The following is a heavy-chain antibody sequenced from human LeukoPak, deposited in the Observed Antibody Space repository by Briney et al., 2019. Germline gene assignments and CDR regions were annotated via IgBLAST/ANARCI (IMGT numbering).Heavy chain of an antibody. D-gene: IGHD3-10*01. Sequence: ASVKVSCKASGGTFSSYAISWVRQAPGQGLEWMGWISVSNGNTQYSQKFQGRVTMTTDTATSTAYLELTSLRSDDTAVYYCARVHTMVRGVITLNWFDPWGQGTLVTVSS. CDR1: GGTFSSYA. CDR3: ARVHTMVRGVITLNWFDP. CDR2: ISVSNGNT. V-gene: IGHV1-18*01. J-gene: IGHJ5*02.